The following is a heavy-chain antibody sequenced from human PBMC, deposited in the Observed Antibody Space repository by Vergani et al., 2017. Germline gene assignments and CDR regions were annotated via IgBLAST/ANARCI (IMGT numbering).Heavy chain of an antibody. D-gene: IGHD6-13*01. J-gene: IGHJ6*03. Sequence: EVQLLESGGGLVQPGGSLRLSCAASGFTFSSYAMSWVRQAPGKGLEGVSAISGSGGSTYYADSVKGRFTISRDNSKNTLYLQMNSLRAEDTAVYYCAKLGTGRYYYYYYMDVWGKGTTVTVSS. CDR1: GFTFSSYA. CDR3: AKLGTGRYYYYYYMDV. CDR2: ISGSGGST. V-gene: IGHV3-23*01.